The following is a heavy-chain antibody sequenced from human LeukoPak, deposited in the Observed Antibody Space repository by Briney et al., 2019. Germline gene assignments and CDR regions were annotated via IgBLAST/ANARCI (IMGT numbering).Heavy chain of an antibody. D-gene: IGHD6-19*01. Sequence: GSLRLSCAASGFTFSSYEMNWVRQAPGKGLEWVSYISSSGSTIYYADSVKGRFTISRDNAKNSLYLQMNSLRAEDTAVYYCARVAVTIYYYYYGMDVWGKGTTVTVSS. CDR1: GFTFSSYE. CDR3: ARVAVTIYYYYYGMDV. V-gene: IGHV3-48*03. J-gene: IGHJ6*04. CDR2: ISSSGSTI.